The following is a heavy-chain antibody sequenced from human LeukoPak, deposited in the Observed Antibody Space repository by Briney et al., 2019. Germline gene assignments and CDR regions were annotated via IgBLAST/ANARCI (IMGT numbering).Heavy chain of an antibody. CDR1: GGSISSYY. J-gene: IGHJ4*02. Sequence: SETLSLTCTVSGGSISSYYWSWIRQPPGKGLEWIGYIYYSGSTNYNPSLKSRVTISVDTSKNQFSLKLSSVTAADTAVYYCARGDPPLYSGSYLLDYWGQGTLVTVSS. CDR3: ARGDPPLYSGSYLLDY. CDR2: IYYSGST. V-gene: IGHV4-59*01. D-gene: IGHD1-26*01.